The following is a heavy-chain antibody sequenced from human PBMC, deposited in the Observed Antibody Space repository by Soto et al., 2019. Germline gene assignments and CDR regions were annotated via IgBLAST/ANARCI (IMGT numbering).Heavy chain of an antibody. CDR3: ARESRYCSGGSCYFLPGIDY. CDR1: GGTFSSYA. Sequence: QVQLVQSGAEVKKPGSSVKVSCKASGGTFSSYAISWVRQAPGQGLEWMGGIIPIFGTANDAQKFQGRVTMTADESTSTAYMKLSSLRSEDTAVYYCARESRYCSGGSCYFLPGIDYWGQGTLVTVSS. D-gene: IGHD2-15*01. J-gene: IGHJ4*02. V-gene: IGHV1-69*12. CDR2: IIPIFGTA.